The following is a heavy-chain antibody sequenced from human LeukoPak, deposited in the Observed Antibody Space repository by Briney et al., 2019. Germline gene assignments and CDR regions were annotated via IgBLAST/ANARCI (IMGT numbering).Heavy chain of an antibody. CDR1: GFTFSDYY. V-gene: IGHV3-11*04. D-gene: IGHD3-3*01. CDR2: ISSSGSTI. Sequence: PGGSLRLSCAASGFTFSDYYMSWIRQAPGKGLEWVSYISSSGSTIYYADSVKGRFTISRDNAENSLYLQMNSLRAEDTAVYYCARDLRFLEWLSLTNWFDPWGQGTLVTVSS. CDR3: ARDLRFLEWLSLTNWFDP. J-gene: IGHJ5*02.